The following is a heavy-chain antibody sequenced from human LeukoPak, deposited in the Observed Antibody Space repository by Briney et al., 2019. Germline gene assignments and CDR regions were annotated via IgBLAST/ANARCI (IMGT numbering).Heavy chain of an antibody. CDR3: AREYYDYVWGSYRSNWFDP. Sequence: PSETLSLTCTVSGGSISSYYWSWIRQPPGKGLEWIGYIYYSGSTNYNPSLKSRVTISVDTSKNQFSLKLSSVTAADTAVYYCAREYYDYVWGSYRSNWFDPRGQGTLVTVSS. J-gene: IGHJ5*02. V-gene: IGHV4-59*01. CDR1: GGSISSYY. D-gene: IGHD3-16*02. CDR2: IYYSGST.